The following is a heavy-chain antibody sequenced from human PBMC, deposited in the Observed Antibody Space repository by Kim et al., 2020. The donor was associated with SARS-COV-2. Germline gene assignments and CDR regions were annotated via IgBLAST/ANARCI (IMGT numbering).Heavy chain of an antibody. CDR3: TRVNPIAGGWYDAFDI. Sequence: GGSLRLSCAASGFTLSGSTVHWVRQASGKGLEWVGRIRSKANSYATAYAASVKYRFTISRDDSKNTAYLQMNSLKTEDTAVYYCTRVNPIAGGWYDAFDIWGEGAMGTVSS. CDR1: GFTLSGST. J-gene: IGHJ3*02. CDR2: IRSKANSYAT. V-gene: IGHV3-73*01. D-gene: IGHD6-19*01.